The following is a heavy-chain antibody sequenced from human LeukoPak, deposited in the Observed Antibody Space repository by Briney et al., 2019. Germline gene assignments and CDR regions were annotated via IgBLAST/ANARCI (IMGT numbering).Heavy chain of an antibody. CDR2: ISYDGSNK. D-gene: IGHD3-22*01. V-gene: IGHV3-30*04. J-gene: IGHJ4*02. CDR3: ARGPPGDYDSSGYQDY. Sequence: PGGSLRLSCAASGFTFSSYAMHWVRQAPGKGLEWVAVISYDGSNKYYADSVKGRFTISRDNSKNTLYLQMNSLRAEDTAVYYCARGPPGDYDSSGYQDYWGQGTLVTVSS. CDR1: GFTFSSYA.